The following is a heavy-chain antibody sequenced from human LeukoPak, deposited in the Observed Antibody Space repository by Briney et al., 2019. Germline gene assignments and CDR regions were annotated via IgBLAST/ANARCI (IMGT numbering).Heavy chain of an antibody. J-gene: IGHJ5*02. V-gene: IGHV1-2*02. D-gene: IGHD1-1*01. CDR2: INPNSGGT. CDR1: GYTFTNYY. Sequence: ASVKVSCKASGYTFTNYYMHWVRQAPGQGLEWMGWINPNSGGTNYAQKLQGRVTMTRDTSISTAYMELSRLRSDDTAVYYCARGSGQPQLWFDPWGQGTLVTVSS. CDR3: ARGSGQPQLWFDP.